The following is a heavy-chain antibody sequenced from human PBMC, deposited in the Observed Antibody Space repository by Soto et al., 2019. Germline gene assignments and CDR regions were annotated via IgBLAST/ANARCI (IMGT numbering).Heavy chain of an antibody. CDR1: GFTFSSYG. CDR3: ARENYGSGSFDY. CDR2: IWYDGSNK. D-gene: IGHD3-10*01. V-gene: IGHV3-33*01. J-gene: IGHJ4*02. Sequence: QVQLVESGGGVVQPGRSLRLSCAASGFTFSSYGMHWVRQAPGKGLEWVAVIWYDGSNKHYADSVKGRFTISRDNSKNTLYLQMNSLRAEDTAVYYCARENYGSGSFDYWGQGTLVTVSS.